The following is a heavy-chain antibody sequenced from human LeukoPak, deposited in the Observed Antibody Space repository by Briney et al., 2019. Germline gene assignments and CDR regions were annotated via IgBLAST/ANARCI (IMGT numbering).Heavy chain of an antibody. D-gene: IGHD3-9*01. J-gene: IGHJ5*02. CDR1: GYTFTDYY. CDR2: INPHSGGT. CDR3: ASCDILTGYYTP. Sequence: GASVKVSCKASGYTFTDYYLHWVRQAPGQGLEWVGRINPHSGGTNYAQKFQGRVTMTRDTSISTAYMELSRLRSDDTAVYYCASCDILTGYYTPWGQGTLVTVSS. V-gene: IGHV1-2*02.